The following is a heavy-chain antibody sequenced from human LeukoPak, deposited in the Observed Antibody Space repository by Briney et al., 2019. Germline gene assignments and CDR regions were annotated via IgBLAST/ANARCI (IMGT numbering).Heavy chain of an antibody. V-gene: IGHV1-2*02. J-gene: IGHJ4*02. CDR3: ARDKWSQYYYDSSGYCYFDC. CDR2: INPNSGGT. D-gene: IGHD3-22*01. Sequence: ASVKVSCKASGYTFTGYYMHWVRQAPGQGLEWMGWINPNSGGTNYAQKFQGRVTMTRDTSISTAYMELSRLRSDDTGVYYCARDKWSQYYYDSSGYCYFDCWGQGTLVTVSS. CDR1: GYTFTGYY.